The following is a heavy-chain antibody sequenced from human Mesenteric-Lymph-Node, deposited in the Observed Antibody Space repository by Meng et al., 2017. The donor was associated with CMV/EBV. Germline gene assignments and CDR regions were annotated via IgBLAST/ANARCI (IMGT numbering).Heavy chain of an antibody. CDR3: ARGPRNYDFWSGHLIGLGVEDYLYYGMDV. V-gene: IGHV1-2*02. Sequence: ASVKVSCKASGYTFTGYYMHWVRQAPGQGLEWMGWINPNSGGTNYAQKFQGRVTMTRDTSISTAYMELSRLRSEDTAVYYCARGPRNYDFWSGHLIGLGVEDYLYYGMDVWGQGTTVTVSS. J-gene: IGHJ6*02. CDR1: GYTFTGYY. CDR2: INPNSGGT. D-gene: IGHD3-3*01.